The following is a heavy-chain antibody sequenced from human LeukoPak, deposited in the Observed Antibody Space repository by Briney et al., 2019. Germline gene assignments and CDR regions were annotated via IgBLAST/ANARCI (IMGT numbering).Heavy chain of an antibody. D-gene: IGHD3-3*01. V-gene: IGHV4-39*01. CDR2: IYYSGST. J-gene: IGHJ5*02. CDR3: ARRFPLLSITIFGALAWFDP. Sequence: SETLSLTCTVSGGSISSSSYYWGWIRQPPGKGLEWIGSIYYSGSTYYNPSLKSRLTISVDTSKHQFSLKLSSVTAADPAVYYCARRFPLLSITIFGALAWFDPWGEGTLVTVST. CDR1: GGSISSSSYY.